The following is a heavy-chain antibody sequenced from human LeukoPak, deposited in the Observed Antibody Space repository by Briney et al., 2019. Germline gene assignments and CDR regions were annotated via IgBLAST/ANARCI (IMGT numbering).Heavy chain of an antibody. D-gene: IGHD1-26*01. CDR3: ARVAQDGSGSYYRD. CDR1: GGTFSSYT. V-gene: IGHV1-69*02. CDR2: IIPILGIA. Sequence: SVKVSCKASGGTFSSYTISWVRQAPGQGLEWMGRIIPILGIANYAQKFQGRVTITADKSTSTAYMELSSLGSEDTAVYYCARVAQDGSGSYYRDWGQGTLVTVSS. J-gene: IGHJ4*02.